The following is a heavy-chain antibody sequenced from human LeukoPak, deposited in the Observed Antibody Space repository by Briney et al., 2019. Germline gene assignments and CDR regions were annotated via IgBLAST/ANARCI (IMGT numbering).Heavy chain of an antibody. J-gene: IGHJ4*02. CDR1: GFTFSSYE. V-gene: IGHV3-48*03. D-gene: IGHD1-26*01. Sequence: GGSLRLSCAASGFTFSSYEMTWVRQAPGKGLEWVSYISSSGSTIYYADSVKGRFTISRDNAKNSLYLQMNSLRAEDTAVYYCARDVYVVGASQGDYWGQGTLVTVSS. CDR2: ISSSGSTI. CDR3: ARDVYVVGASQGDY.